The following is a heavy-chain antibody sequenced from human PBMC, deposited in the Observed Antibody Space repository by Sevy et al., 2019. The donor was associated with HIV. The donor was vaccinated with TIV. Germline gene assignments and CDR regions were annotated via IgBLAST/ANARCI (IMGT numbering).Heavy chain of an antibody. CDR2: LYYMGSI. D-gene: IGHD3-22*01. V-gene: IGHV4-39*01. Sequence: SETLSLTCIVSGGSISSSLYYWGWIRQPPGKGLEWIATLYYMGSIYYNPSLRTRLTISADSSQNQFSLKLSSVTAADTALYFCARTQGGSTDGGDSSSYYYEGDHYFDLWGQGLLVTVSS. CDR1: GGSISSSLYY. CDR3: ARTQGGSTDGGDSSSYYYEGDHYFDL. J-gene: IGHJ4*02.